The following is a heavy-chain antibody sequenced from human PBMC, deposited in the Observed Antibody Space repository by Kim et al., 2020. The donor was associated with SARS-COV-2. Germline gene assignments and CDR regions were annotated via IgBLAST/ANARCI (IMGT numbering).Heavy chain of an antibody. Sequence: GGSLRLSCAASGFTFISYAMHWVRQAPGKGLEYVSAISSNGGSTYYANSVKGRFTISRDNSKNTLYLQMGSLRAEDIAVYYCASFYWHDAFDIWGQGTMV. CDR3: ASFYWHDAFDI. CDR1: GFTFISYA. J-gene: IGHJ3*02. V-gene: IGHV3-64*01. CDR2: ISSNGGST. D-gene: IGHD2-15*01.